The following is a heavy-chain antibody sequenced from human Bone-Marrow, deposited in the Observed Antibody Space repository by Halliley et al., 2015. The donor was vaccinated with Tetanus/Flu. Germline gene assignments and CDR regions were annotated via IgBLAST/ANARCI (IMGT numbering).Heavy chain of an antibody. V-gene: IGHV4-59*01. D-gene: IGHD2-21*01. CDR3: ARDRLRVIPPLDMDV. CDR2: FSFRGGP. Sequence: GGFSFRGGPNSIPALEGRITISLDTSKNQISLKLRSVTAADTAAYYCARDRLRVIPPLDMDVWGQGTTVTVSS. J-gene: IGHJ6*02.